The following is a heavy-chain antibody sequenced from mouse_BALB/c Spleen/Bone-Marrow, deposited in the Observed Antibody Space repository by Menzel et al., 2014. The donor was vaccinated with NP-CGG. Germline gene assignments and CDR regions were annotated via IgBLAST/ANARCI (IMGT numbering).Heavy chain of an antibody. CDR3: ARDIKDDWFAY. J-gene: IGHJ3*01. CDR2: IRNKANGYTT. Sequence: EVNVVESGGGLVQPGGSLRLSCATSGFTFTDNYMSWVRQPPGKALEWLGFIRNKANGYTTEYSASVKGRFTISRDNPQSILYLQMNTLRAEDSATYYCARDIKDDWFAYWGQGTLVTVSA. D-gene: IGHD1-3*01. V-gene: IGHV7-3*02. CDR1: GFTFTDNY.